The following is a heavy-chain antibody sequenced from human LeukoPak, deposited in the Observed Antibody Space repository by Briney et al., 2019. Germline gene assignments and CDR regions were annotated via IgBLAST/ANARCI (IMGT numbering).Heavy chain of an antibody. J-gene: IGHJ4*02. D-gene: IGHD3-22*01. CDR3: ARRSSGYVSAFDY. CDR2: IYYSGST. Sequence: SETLSLTCTVSGGSISSSSYYWGWIRQPPGKGLEWIGSIYYSGSTYYNPSLKSRVTISVDTSKNQFSLKLSSVTAADTAVYYCARRSSGYVSAFDYWGQGTLVTVSS. CDR1: GGSISSSSYY. V-gene: IGHV4-39*01.